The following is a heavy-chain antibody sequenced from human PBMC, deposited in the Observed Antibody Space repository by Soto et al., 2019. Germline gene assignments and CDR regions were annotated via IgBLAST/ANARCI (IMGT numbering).Heavy chain of an antibody. D-gene: IGHD6-25*01. CDR2: INHSGTT. V-gene: IGHV4-34*01. Sequence: SETLSLTCGVYRVSFSGFYWSWVRQTPGGGLEWIGEINHSGTTNYNPSFQNRVTISVDKSTNNFSLKMTSVTAADAAVYYCARGRGYVYGSNFYGLDVWGQGTTVTVSS. CDR1: RVSFSGFY. J-gene: IGHJ6*02. CDR3: ARGRGYVYGSNFYGLDV.